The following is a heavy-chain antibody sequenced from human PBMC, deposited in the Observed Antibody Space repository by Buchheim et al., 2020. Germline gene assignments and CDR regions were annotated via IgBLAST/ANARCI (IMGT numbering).Heavy chain of an antibody. CDR3: TRDLHF. Sequence: EVQLVESGGGLVPPGGSLRLSCAASGFTFSSYWMHWVRQAPGKGLVWVSRINRDGTTTNYADSVQGRFTISRDNAKNTLYLQVNSLRVEDTAVYYYTRDLHFWGQGTL. CDR1: GFTFSSYW. J-gene: IGHJ4*02. CDR2: INRDGTTT. V-gene: IGHV3-74*01.